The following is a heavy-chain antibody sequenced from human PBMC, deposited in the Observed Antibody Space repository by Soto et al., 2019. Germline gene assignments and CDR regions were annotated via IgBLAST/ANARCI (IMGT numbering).Heavy chain of an antibody. CDR3: AKPPGFNNVVPAYFGY. Sequence: EVQLVDSGGGLVQPGESLRLSCAGSGFTFSAYAMSWVRQAPGKGLEWVSSISASAITTYNTDSVRGRFTISRDNSRNTVYLQMNSLRSEDTDVYFCAKPPGFNNVVPAYFGYWGGGTRVTVSS. J-gene: IGHJ4*02. CDR1: GFTFSAYA. CDR2: ISASAITT. V-gene: IGHV3-23*04. D-gene: IGHD2-15*01.